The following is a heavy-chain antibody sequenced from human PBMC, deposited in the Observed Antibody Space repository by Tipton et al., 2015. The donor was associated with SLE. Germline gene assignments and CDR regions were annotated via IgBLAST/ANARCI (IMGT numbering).Heavy chain of an antibody. Sequence: TLSLTCTVSGDSISSYYWNWIRQPAGRGLGWIGRLYGSGSPTHYNPSLESRVTISVDTSNNQFSLRLDSVTDADTAIYFCARAKSAMGSYDTWGQGAQVTVSS. V-gene: IGHV4-4*07. CDR1: GDSISSYY. D-gene: IGHD2-21*01. CDR3: ARAKSAMGSYDT. CDR2: LYGSGSPT. J-gene: IGHJ5*02.